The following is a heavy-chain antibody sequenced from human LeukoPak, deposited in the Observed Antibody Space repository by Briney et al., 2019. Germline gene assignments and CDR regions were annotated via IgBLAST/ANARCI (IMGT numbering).Heavy chain of an antibody. CDR1: GGTFSSYA. Sequence: SVKVSCKASGGTFSSYAISWVRQAPGQGLEWMGRIIPILGIANYAQKFQGRVTITADKSTSTAYMELSSLRSEDTAVYYCASSPGYSSSWYPNWGQGTLVTVSS. V-gene: IGHV1-69*04. D-gene: IGHD6-13*01. CDR2: IIPILGIA. CDR3: ASSPGYSSSWYPN. J-gene: IGHJ4*02.